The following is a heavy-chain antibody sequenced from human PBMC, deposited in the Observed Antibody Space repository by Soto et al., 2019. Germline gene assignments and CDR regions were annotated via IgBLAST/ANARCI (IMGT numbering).Heavy chain of an antibody. CDR1: GFTFSGYY. CDR2: ITSSGNSV. Sequence: QVQLVESGGGLVKPGGSLRLSCAASGFTFSGYYMTWIRQAPGKGLEWVAYITSSGNSVYYADSVEGRFTISRDNAKNSLYLQMNSLRVDDTAVYYCARESRWTADNLGQGTLVTVSS. D-gene: IGHD1-1*01. J-gene: IGHJ4*02. CDR3: ARESRWTADN. V-gene: IGHV3-11*01.